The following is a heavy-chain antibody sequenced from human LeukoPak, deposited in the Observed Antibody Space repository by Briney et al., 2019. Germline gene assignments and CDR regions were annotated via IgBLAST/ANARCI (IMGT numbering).Heavy chain of an antibody. CDR2: INPNSGGT. J-gene: IGHJ4*02. V-gene: IGHV1-2*02. CDR3: ARDNSYGYLMSY. D-gene: IGHD5-18*01. Sequence: ASVKVSCKASGYTFTGYYMHWVRQAPGQGLEWMGWINPNSGGTNYAQKFQGRVTMTSDTSISTAYMELSRLRSDDTAVYYCARDNSYGYLMSYWGQGTLDTVSS. CDR1: GYTFTGYY.